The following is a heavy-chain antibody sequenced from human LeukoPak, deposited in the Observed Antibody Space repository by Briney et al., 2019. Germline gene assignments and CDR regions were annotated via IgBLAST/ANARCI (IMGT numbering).Heavy chain of an antibody. Sequence: SETLSLTCTVSGGSISSGSFYWSWIRQPAGKGLEWIGRIYTSGITSYNPSLKSRVTISVDTSSKQVSLKLSSVTAADTAIYYCTKENIQLVASGNWFDPWGQGTLVTVSS. CDR1: GGSISSGSFY. V-gene: IGHV4-61*02. D-gene: IGHD2-15*01. J-gene: IGHJ5*02. CDR3: TKENIQLVASGNWFDP. CDR2: IYTSGIT.